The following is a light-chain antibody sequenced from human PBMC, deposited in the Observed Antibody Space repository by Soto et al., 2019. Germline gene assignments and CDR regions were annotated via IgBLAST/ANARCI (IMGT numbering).Light chain of an antibody. CDR1: QSVRSSSH. Sequence: EIVLTQSPGTLSLSPGESATLSCRASQSVRSSSHLAWYQQKPGQAPRLLIYGASNSATGIPDRFSGSGSGTDFTLTISRVEPEDFAVYYCQQFGSSPLFGGGTKVEIK. CDR2: GAS. CDR3: QQFGSSPL. J-gene: IGKJ4*01. V-gene: IGKV3-20*01.